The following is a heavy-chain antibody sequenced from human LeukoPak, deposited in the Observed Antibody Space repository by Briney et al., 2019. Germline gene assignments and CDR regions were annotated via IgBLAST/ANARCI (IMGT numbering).Heavy chain of an antibody. D-gene: IGHD3-16*01. CDR1: GYTFTGYY. V-gene: IGHV1-2*02. CDR3: ARDRTAVDPLGY. J-gene: IGHJ4*02. CDR2: INPNSGGT. Sequence: ASVKVSCKASGYTFTGYYMHWVRQAPGQGLEWMGWINPNSGGTNYAQKFQGRVTMTRDTSISTAYMELSRLRSDDTAVYYCARDRTAVDPLGYWGQGTLVTVSS.